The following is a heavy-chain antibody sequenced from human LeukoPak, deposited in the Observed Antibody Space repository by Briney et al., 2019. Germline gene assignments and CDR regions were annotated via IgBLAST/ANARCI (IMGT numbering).Heavy chain of an antibody. D-gene: IGHD5-18*01. CDR1: GFTFSSYA. Sequence: GGSLRLSCAASGFTFSSYAMYLVRQAPGKGLEYVSGISSNGATTYYANSVKGRFTISRDNSKNTLYLQMGSLRAEDMAVYYCARRGYNYGFDYWGQGTLVTVSS. CDR2: ISSNGATT. J-gene: IGHJ4*02. V-gene: IGHV3-64*01. CDR3: ARRGYNYGFDY.